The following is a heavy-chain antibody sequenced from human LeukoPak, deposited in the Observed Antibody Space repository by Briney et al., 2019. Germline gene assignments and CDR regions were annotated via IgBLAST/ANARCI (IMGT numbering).Heavy chain of an antibody. CDR3: AKSGYNRFDY. V-gene: IGHV3-30-3*02. D-gene: IGHD5-24*01. CDR2: IPYDGSNK. CDR1: AFTFSTYA. Sequence: GGSLRLSCAASAFTFSTYAMHWVRQAPGKGLEWVAVIPYDGSNKYYADSVKGRFTISRENSKNRLYLQMNSLRAEDTAVYYCAKSGYNRFDYWGQGTLVTVSS. J-gene: IGHJ4*02.